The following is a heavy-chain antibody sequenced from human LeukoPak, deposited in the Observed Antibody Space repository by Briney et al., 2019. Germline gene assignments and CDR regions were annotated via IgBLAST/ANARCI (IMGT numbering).Heavy chain of an antibody. J-gene: IGHJ6*03. V-gene: IGHV4-4*07. Sequence: SETLSLTCTVSGGSISSYYWSWIRQPAGKGLEWIGRIYTSGSTNYNPSLKSRVTMSVDTSKNQFSLKLSSVTAADTAVYYCARETDDYGGSSGGNYYYYYMDVWGKGTTVTVSS. CDR2: IYTSGST. CDR1: GGSISSYY. CDR3: ARETDDYGGSSGGNYYYYYMDV. D-gene: IGHD4-23*01.